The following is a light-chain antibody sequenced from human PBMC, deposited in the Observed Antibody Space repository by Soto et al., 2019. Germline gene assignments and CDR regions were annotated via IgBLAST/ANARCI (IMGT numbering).Light chain of an antibody. Sequence: IVLTQSPATLSLSPGERATLSCRASQSVSSRLAWYQQKPGQAPRLLISGASSRATGIPDRFSGSGCGTDFSLPISRLETEDFSVYYCQHYVERSPITFGQGTRLEIK. CDR2: GAS. CDR3: QHYVERSPIT. J-gene: IGKJ5*01. CDR1: QSVSSR. V-gene: IGKV3-20*01.